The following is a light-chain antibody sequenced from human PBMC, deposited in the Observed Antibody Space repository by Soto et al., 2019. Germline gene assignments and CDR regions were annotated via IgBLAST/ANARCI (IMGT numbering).Light chain of an antibody. Sequence: ELTLSPCTLSLSIRESDNLSCRASQRVXSSYLAWYQQKPGQPPSVLTYGATSRATGIPDRFSGSGSGTDFTLTISRREPEDCEAYYCQQYGNATETFGQGTKVDIK. J-gene: IGKJ1*01. CDR1: QRVXSSY. V-gene: IGKV3-20*01. CDR2: GAT. CDR3: QQYGNATET.